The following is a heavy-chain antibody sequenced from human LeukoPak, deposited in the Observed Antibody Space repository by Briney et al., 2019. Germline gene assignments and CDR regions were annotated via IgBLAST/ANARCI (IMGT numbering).Heavy chain of an antibody. J-gene: IGHJ4*02. CDR3: ARAAMVRGVDYFDY. D-gene: IGHD3-10*01. CDR2: ISSSGGAT. Sequence: PGGSLRLSCAASGFXFSSYSISWARQAPGKGLEWVSVISSSGGATYYADSVKGRFTISRDNSKNTLYLQMNSLRAEDTAIYYCARAAMVRGVDYFDYWGQGTLVTVSS. V-gene: IGHV3-23*01. CDR1: GFXFSSYS.